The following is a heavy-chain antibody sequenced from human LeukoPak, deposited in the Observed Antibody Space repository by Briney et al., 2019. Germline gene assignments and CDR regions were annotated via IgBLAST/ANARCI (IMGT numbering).Heavy chain of an antibody. D-gene: IGHD3-10*01. CDR1: GGSISSSSYY. J-gene: IGHJ3*02. CDR3: ARARLWFGESHAFDI. CDR2: IYYSGST. V-gene: IGHV4-39*07. Sequence: SETLSLTCTVSGGSISSSSYYWGWIRQPPGKGLEWIGSIYYSGSTYYNPSLKSRVTISVDTSKNQFSLKLSSVTAADTAVYYCARARLWFGESHAFDIWGQGTMVTVSS.